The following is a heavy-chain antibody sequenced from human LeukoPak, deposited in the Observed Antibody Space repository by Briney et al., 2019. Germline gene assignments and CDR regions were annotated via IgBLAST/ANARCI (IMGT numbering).Heavy chain of an antibody. J-gene: IGHJ4*02. CDR1: GFIFSKAW. CDR3: ARGVLISYKQYYFDY. D-gene: IGHD5-24*01. V-gene: IGHV3-53*01. Sequence: PGGSLRLSCAASGFIFSKAWMSWVRQAPGKGLEWVSVIYSGGSTYYADSVKGRFTISRDNSKNTLYLQMNSLRAEDTAVYYCARGVLISYKQYYFDYWGQGTLVTVSS. CDR2: IYSGGST.